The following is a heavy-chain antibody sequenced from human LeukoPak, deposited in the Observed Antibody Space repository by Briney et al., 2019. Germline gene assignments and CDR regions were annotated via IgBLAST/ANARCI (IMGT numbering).Heavy chain of an antibody. CDR3: AREVYGSGSFDGY. CDR2: IYTSGST. D-gene: IGHD3-10*01. Sequence: PSQTLSLTCTVSGGSISSGSYYWSWIRRPAGKGLEWIGRIYTSGSTNYNPSLKSRVTISVDTSKNQFSLKLSSVTAADTAVYYCAREVYGSGSFDGYWGQGTLVTVSS. J-gene: IGHJ4*02. V-gene: IGHV4-61*02. CDR1: GGSISSGSYY.